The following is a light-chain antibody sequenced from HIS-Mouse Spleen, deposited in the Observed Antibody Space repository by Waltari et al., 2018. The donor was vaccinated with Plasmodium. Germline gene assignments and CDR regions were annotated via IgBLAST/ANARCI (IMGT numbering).Light chain of an antibody. J-gene: IGLJ3*02. Sequence: QSALTQPRSVSGSPGQSVTISCTGTSSDVGGYNYVSWYQQHPGKAPKPRIYDFIKRPAGFPDCVSGSKSGNPASLTISGLQAEDEADYYCCSYAGSYTWVFGGGTKLTVL. V-gene: IGLV2-11*01. CDR1: SSDVGGYNY. CDR3: CSYAGSYTWV. CDR2: DFI.